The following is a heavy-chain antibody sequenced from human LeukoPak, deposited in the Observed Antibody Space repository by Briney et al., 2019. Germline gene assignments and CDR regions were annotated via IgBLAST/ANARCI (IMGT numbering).Heavy chain of an antibody. D-gene: IGHD6-19*01. CDR2: VYYSGST. CDR3: ATTENTSGWFTY. J-gene: IGHJ4*02. Sequence: PSETLSLTCTVSGGSISNYYWSWIRQPPGKGLEWIGYVYYSGSTNYNPSLKSRVTISVDTSKDQFSLKLSSVTAADTAVYYCATTENTSGWFTYWGQGALVTVSS. V-gene: IGHV4-59*08. CDR1: GGSISNYY.